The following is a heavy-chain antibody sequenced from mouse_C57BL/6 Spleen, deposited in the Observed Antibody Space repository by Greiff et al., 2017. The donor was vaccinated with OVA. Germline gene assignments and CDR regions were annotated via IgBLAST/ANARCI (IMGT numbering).Heavy chain of an antibody. CDR2: IYPCSGYT. J-gene: IGHJ2*01. Sequence: QVQLQQPGAELVMPGASVKISCKASGYTFTSYYIHWVKQRPGQGLEWIGWIYPCSGYTNYNQKFKGKATLTADTSSSTAYMQLSSLTSEDSAVYYCAREEDYFDYWGQGTTLTVSS. CDR1: GYTFTSYY. V-gene: IGHV1-66*01. CDR3: AREEDYFDY.